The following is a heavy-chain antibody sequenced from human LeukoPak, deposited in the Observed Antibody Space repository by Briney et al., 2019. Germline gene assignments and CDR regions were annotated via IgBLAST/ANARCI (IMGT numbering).Heavy chain of an antibody. V-gene: IGHV3-30*05. Sequence: GRSLRLSCAASGFTLSSYGIYWVRQAPGKGLEWVAVVSFDGRNQFYADSVKGRFTVSRDNSKNTLYLEMNSPRGEDTAVYYCARGRGSNAFDLWGQGTMVTVSS. CDR1: GFTLSSYG. CDR3: ARGRGSNAFDL. D-gene: IGHD2-2*01. J-gene: IGHJ3*01. CDR2: VSFDGRNQ.